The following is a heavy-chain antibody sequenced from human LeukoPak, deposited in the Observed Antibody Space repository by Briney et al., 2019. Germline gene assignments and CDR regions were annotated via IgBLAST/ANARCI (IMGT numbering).Heavy chain of an antibody. D-gene: IGHD4-23*01. Sequence: GRSLRLSCAASGFTFDDYAMHWVRQAPGKGLEWVSGISWNSGSIGYADSVKGRFTISRDNAKNSLYLQMNSLRAEDTALYYCAKDIDGNPAYYFDYWGQGTLVTVSS. V-gene: IGHV3-9*01. CDR1: GFTFDDYA. CDR2: ISWNSGSI. CDR3: AKDIDGNPAYYFDY. J-gene: IGHJ4*02.